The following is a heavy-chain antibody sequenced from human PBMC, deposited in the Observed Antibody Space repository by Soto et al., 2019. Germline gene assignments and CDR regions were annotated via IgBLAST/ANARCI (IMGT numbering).Heavy chain of an antibody. J-gene: IGHJ4*02. V-gene: IGHV3-30*09. D-gene: IGHD3-22*01. CDR3: ARDRVYYYDSSGYYNFEY. CDR1: GFTFNNYA. Sequence: QVQLVESGGGVVQPGRSLRLSCAASGFTFNNYAMHWVRQAPGKGLEWVAVISYDGNNQYYADSVKGRFAISRDNSKNALDLQMNSLRDEDTAVYYCARDRVYYYDSSGYYNFEYWGQGSLVTVSS. CDR2: ISYDGNNQ.